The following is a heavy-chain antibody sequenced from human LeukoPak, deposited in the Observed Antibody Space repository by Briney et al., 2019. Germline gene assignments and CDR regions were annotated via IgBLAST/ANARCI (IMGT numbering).Heavy chain of an antibody. CDR2: IKQDGSQT. J-gene: IGHJ5*02. D-gene: IGHD3-9*01. CDR1: GFTFSTYW. Sequence: PGGSLRLSCEASGFTFSTYWMSWVRQAPGKGLEWVANIKQDGSQTYHADSVKGRFTISRDNAKNSLYLQMNSLRAEDTAVYYCARGYFDWLFPFDPRGQGTLVTVSS. CDR3: ARGYFDWLFPFDP. V-gene: IGHV3-7*04.